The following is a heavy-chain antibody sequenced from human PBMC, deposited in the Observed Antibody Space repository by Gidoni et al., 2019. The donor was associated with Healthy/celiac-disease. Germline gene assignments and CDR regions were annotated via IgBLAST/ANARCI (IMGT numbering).Heavy chain of an antibody. CDR1: GGTFSSDA. D-gene: IGHD1-26*01. Sequence: EGKKPGSSVKFSCKASGGTFSSDALSWVRQAPGQGLEWMGRIIPILGIANYAQKFQGRVTITADKSTSTDYMEMSSLRSEDTAVYYCASVLGRSAPYSYYYYMDVWGKGTTVTVSS. CDR2: IIPILGIA. V-gene: IGHV1-69*04. J-gene: IGHJ6*03. CDR3: ASVLGRSAPYSYYYYMDV.